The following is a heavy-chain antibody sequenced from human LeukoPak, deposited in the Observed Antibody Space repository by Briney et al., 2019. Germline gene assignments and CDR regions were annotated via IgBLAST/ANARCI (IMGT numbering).Heavy chain of an antibody. Sequence: PGGSLRLSRAASGFTFSSYSMNWVRQAPGKGLEWVSSISSSSSYIYYADSVKGRFTISRDNAKNSLYLQMNSLRAEDTAVYYCARDSCSGGSCYWKFDPWGQGTLVTVSS. V-gene: IGHV3-21*01. CDR1: GFTFSSYS. CDR3: ARDSCSGGSCYWKFDP. D-gene: IGHD2-15*01. CDR2: ISSSSSYI. J-gene: IGHJ5*02.